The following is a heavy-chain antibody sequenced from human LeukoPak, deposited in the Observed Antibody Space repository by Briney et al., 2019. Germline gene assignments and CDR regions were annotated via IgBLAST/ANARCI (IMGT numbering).Heavy chain of an antibody. J-gene: IGHJ3*02. CDR2: IKQDGSEK. V-gene: IGHV3-7*01. Sequence: GGSLRLSCAASGFTFSSYWMSWVRQAPGKGLEWVANIKQDGSEKYYVDSVKGRFTISRDNAKNSLYLQMNSLRAEDTAVYYCGRDRSGSYYPSGAFDIWGQGTMVTVSS. CDR1: GFTFSSYW. CDR3: GRDRSGSYYPSGAFDI. D-gene: IGHD1-26*01.